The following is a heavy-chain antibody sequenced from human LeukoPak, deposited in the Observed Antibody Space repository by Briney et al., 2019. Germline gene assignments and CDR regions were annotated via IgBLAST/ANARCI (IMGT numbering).Heavy chain of an antibody. Sequence: GESLKISCKGSGYSFTSYWIGWVRQVPGTGLEWMGIIYPGDSDARYSPSFQGQVTISADKSISTAYLQWNSLKASDTAMYYCARRKYCSSTSCPFDYWGQGTLVTVSS. D-gene: IGHD2-2*01. J-gene: IGHJ4*02. CDR2: IYPGDSDA. CDR1: GYSFTSYW. CDR3: ARRKYCSSTSCPFDY. V-gene: IGHV5-51*01.